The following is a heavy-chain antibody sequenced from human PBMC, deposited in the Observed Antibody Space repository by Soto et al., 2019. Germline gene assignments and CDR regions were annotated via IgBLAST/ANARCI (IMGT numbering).Heavy chain of an antibody. V-gene: IGHV1-3*05. D-gene: IGHD3-10*01. J-gene: IGHJ5*02. Sequence: QVQLVQSGAEEKKPGASVKVSCKASGYTFTSYAMHWVRQAPGQRLEWMGWINAGNGNTKYSQKFQGRVTITRDTSASTAYMELSSLRSEDTAVYYCARDRVLLWLGELGGGFDPWGQGTLVTVSS. CDR2: INAGNGNT. CDR3: ARDRVLLWLGELGGGFDP. CDR1: GYTFTSYA.